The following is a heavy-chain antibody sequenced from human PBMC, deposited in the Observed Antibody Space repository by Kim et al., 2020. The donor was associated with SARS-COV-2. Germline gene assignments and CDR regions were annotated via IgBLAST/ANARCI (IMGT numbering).Heavy chain of an antibody. CDR3: ARGLVAGTYYYYGMDV. D-gene: IGHD6-19*01. CDR2: IYYSGSS. Sequence: SETLSLTCTVSGGSISSYYWSWIRQPPGKGLEWIGYIYYSGSSNYNPSLKSRVTISVDTSKNQFSLKLSSVTAADTAVYYCARGLVAGTYYYYGMDVWGQGTTVTVSS. V-gene: IGHV4-59*13. J-gene: IGHJ6*02. CDR1: GGSISSYY.